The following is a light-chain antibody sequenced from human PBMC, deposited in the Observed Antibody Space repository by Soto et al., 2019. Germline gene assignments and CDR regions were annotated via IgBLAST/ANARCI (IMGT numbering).Light chain of an antibody. J-gene: IGLJ2*01. CDR3: QSYDSSNQVV. CDR1: SGSIASNY. Sequence: NFMLTQPHSVSASPGKTVTISCTGSSGSIASNYVQWYQQRPGSAPTTVIYEDNQRPSGVPDRFSGSIDSSSNSASLTISGLKTEDEAGYYCQSYDSSNQVVFGGGTKLTVL. CDR2: EDN. V-gene: IGLV6-57*02.